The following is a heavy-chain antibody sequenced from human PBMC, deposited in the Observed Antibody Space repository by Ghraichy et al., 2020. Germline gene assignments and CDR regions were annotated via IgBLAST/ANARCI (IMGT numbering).Heavy chain of an antibody. Sequence: GESLNISCKGSGYSFTSYWIGWVRQMPGKGLEWMGIIFPGDSDIRYSPSCQGQVTFSADKSISTAYLQWSSLKASDTAIYYCARRRLVGERAAFDIWGQGTMVTVSS. V-gene: IGHV5-51*01. D-gene: IGHD1-1*01. CDR2: IFPGDSDI. CDR3: ARRRLVGERAAFDI. CDR1: GYSFTSYW. J-gene: IGHJ3*02.